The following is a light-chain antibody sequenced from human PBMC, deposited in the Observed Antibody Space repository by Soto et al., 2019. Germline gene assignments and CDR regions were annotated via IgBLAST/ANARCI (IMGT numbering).Light chain of an antibody. CDR2: EVS. J-gene: IGLJ2*01. CDR3: SSYSTTTRGVL. V-gene: IGLV2-14*01. CDR1: SSDVGSYKS. Sequence: QSALTQPASVSGSPGQSITVSCTGTSSDVGSYKSVSWYQQYPGKAPTLMIYEVSNRPSGVSNRFSGSKSGNTASLTISGLQAEDEADYYCSSYSTTTRGVLFGGGTKLTVL.